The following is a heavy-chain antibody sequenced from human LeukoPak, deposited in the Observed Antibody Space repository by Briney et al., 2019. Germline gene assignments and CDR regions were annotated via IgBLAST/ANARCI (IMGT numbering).Heavy chain of an antibody. CDR2: IYSGGGT. D-gene: IGHD3-22*01. CDR3: ARNYYDSSAYYYFDY. Sequence: GGSLRLSCAASGFTVSSSYMNWVRQAPGEGLECVSLIYSGGGTYYGDSVKGRFTISRDDSKNTLYLQMNSLRAEDTSVYYCARNYYDSSAYYYFDYWGQGTLVTVYS. V-gene: IGHV3-66*01. J-gene: IGHJ4*02. CDR1: GFTVSSSY.